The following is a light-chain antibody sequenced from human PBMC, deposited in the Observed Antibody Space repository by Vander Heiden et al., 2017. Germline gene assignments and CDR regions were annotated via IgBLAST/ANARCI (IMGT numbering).Light chain of an antibody. V-gene: IGKV1-27*01. J-gene: IGKJ4*01. Sequence: DIQMTQSPSSLSASVGDRVTITGRASQGISNFLAWYQQKPGKVPKLLIHGASTLQSGVPSRFSGIGSETDFTLTISGLQAEDVATYYCQKYSSAPLTFGGGTNVEIK. CDR2: GAS. CDR3: QKYSSAPLT. CDR1: QGISNF.